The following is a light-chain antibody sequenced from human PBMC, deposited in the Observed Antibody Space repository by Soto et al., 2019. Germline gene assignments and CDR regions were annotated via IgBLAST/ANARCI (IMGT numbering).Light chain of an antibody. CDR2: DVS. CDR3: QQYGSLPT. V-gene: IGKV3-20*01. J-gene: IGKJ1*01. Sequence: EIVLTQSPGTLSLSPGERATLSCRSSQSVSSNYLAWYQQKPDQAPRLVIYDVSGRATGIPDRFSGSGSGTDFTLTISRLEPEDFAVYYCQQYGSLPTFGQGTKVEIK. CDR1: QSVSSNY.